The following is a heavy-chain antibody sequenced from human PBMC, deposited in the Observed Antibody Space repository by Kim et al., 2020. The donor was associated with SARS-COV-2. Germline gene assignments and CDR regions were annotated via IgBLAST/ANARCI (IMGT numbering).Heavy chain of an antibody. J-gene: IGHJ4*01. CDR1: GGSISSSSYY. V-gene: IGHV4-39*01. CDR3: SRHLGYCSGGRCDFDY. Sequence: SETLSLTCTVSGGSISSSSYYWGWIRQPPGQGLEWIGSIYYSGSTYYNPSLKSRVTISVDTSKKQFSLKLSSVTAADTAAYYYSRHLGYCSGGRCDFDY. CDR2: IYYSGST. D-gene: IGHD2-15*01.